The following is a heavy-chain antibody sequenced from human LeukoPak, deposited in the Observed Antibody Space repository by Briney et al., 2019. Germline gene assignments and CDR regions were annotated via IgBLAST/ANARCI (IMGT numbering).Heavy chain of an antibody. CDR2: ISSSSTYI. Sequence: PGGSLRLSCAASGFTFSSYSMNWVRQAPGKGLEWVSSISSSSTYIYYADSVKGRFTISRDNAKNSLYLQMNSLRAEDTAVYYCARDERGGDCYSGPDYWGQGTLVTVSS. CDR3: ARDERGGDCYSGPDY. V-gene: IGHV3-21*01. D-gene: IGHD2-21*02. J-gene: IGHJ4*02. CDR1: GFTFSSYS.